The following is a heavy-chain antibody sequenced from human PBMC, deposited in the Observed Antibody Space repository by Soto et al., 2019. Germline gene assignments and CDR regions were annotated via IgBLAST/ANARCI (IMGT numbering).Heavy chain of an antibody. CDR1: NAW. CDR3: TTDLEVRGVILTDWFDP. D-gene: IGHD3-10*01. Sequence: NAWMNWVRQAPGKGLEWVGRIKSKTDGGTTDYAAPVKGRFTISRDDSKNTLYLQMNSLKTEDTAVYYCTTDLEVRGVILTDWFDPWGQGTLVTVSS. V-gene: IGHV3-15*07. J-gene: IGHJ5*02. CDR2: IKSKTDGGTT.